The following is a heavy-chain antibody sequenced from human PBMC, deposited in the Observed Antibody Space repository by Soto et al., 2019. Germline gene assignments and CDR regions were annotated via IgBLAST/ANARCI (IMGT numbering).Heavy chain of an antibody. CDR1: GYAFTGYY. D-gene: IGHD5-18*01. Sequence: ASVKVSCKYSGYAFTGYYIHWVRQAPGQGLEWMGWINPNSGDTNYAQKFQGRVTMTRDTSFSTAYMELSSLRSDDTAVYYCATRYSYVHFWGQGTLVTVSS. J-gene: IGHJ4*02. V-gene: IGHV1-2*02. CDR2: INPNSGDT. CDR3: ATRYSYVHF.